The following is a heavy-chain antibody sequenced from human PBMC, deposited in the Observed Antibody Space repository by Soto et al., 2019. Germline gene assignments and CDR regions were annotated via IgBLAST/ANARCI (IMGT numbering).Heavy chain of an antibody. J-gene: IGHJ4*02. CDR1: GFTFSSYA. Sequence: GGSLRLSCAASGFTFSSYAMSWVRQVPGKGLEWVSTLSGSGDRTYYADSVKGRFTISRDTSKNTLYLQMHSLRAEDTAVYYCAKGGCFGTFDYWGQGALVTVSS. V-gene: IGHV3-23*01. CDR3: AKGGCFGTFDY. D-gene: IGHD3-10*01. CDR2: LSGSGDRT.